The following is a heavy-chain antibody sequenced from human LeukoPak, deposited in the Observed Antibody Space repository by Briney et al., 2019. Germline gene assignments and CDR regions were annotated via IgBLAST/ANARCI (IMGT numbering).Heavy chain of an antibody. Sequence: GGSLRLSCAASGFTVSGNYMSWVRQAPGKGLEWVSVIYSGGNTYYADSVKGRFTISRDNSKNTLYLQMNSLKAEDTAVYYCAGAHSSSWSVFWGQGTLVTVSS. CDR3: AGAHSSSWSVF. CDR1: GFTVSGNY. CDR2: IYSGGNT. D-gene: IGHD6-13*01. V-gene: IGHV3-53*01. J-gene: IGHJ5*01.